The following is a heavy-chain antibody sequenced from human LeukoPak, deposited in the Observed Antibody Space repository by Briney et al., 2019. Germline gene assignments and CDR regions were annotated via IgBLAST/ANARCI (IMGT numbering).Heavy chain of an antibody. CDR3: AKEGRYCSGGSCYFDY. Sequence: GGSLRLSCAASGFTFSSYGMHWVRQAPGKGLEWVAVISYDGSNKYYADSVKGRFTISRDNSKNTLYLQMNSLRAEDTAVYYCAKEGRYCSGGSCYFDYWGQGTLVTVSS. J-gene: IGHJ4*02. CDR2: ISYDGSNK. CDR1: GFTFSSYG. D-gene: IGHD2-15*01. V-gene: IGHV3-30*18.